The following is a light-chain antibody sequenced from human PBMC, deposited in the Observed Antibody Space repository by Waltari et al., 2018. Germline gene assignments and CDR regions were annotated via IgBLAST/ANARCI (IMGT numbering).Light chain of an antibody. CDR1: QGINNY. CDR3: QQYNAYPHT. J-gene: IGKJ2*01. Sequence: DIQIPQSPSSLSAAVGGRITITCRASQGINNYLAWLQQKPGKAPKTLIYGASNLQSGVPSKFSGSGSGTDFTLTINSLQPEDFATYYCQQYNAYPHTFGQGTKLEIK. CDR2: GAS. V-gene: IGKV1-16*02.